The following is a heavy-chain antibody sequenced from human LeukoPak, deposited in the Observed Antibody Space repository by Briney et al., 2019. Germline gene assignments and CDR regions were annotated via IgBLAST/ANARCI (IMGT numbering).Heavy chain of an antibody. V-gene: IGHV1-46*01. CDR2: INPSGGST. D-gene: IGHD1-26*01. Sequence: ASVKVSCKASGYTFTSYYMHWVRQAPGQGLEWMGIINPSGGSTSYAQKFQGRVTMTRDMSTSTVYMELSSLRSEDTAVYYCARVPNIVYYYYYYMDVWGKGTTVTVSS. CDR1: GYTFTSYY. J-gene: IGHJ6*03. CDR3: ARVPNIVYYYYYYMDV.